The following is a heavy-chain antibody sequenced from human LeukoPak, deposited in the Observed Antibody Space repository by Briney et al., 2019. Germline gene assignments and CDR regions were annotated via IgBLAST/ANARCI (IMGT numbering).Heavy chain of an antibody. V-gene: IGHV3-7*01. J-gene: IGHJ4*02. CDR3: ARTYSSPYFDY. Sequence: GGSLRLSCAASGFTLSSYWMSWVRQAPGKGLEWVANIKQDGSEKYYVDSVKGRFTISRDNAKNSLYLQMNSLRAEDTAVYYCARTYSSPYFDYWGQGTLVTVSS. CDR1: GFTLSSYW. D-gene: IGHD6-19*01. CDR2: IKQDGSEK.